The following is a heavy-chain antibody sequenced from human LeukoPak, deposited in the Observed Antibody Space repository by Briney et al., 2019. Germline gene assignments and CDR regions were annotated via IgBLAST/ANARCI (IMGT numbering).Heavy chain of an antibody. CDR1: GFIFDDYA. Sequence: PGRSLRLSCAASGFIFDDYAMHWVRQAPGKGLEWVSGISWNSGSIGYADSVKGRFTISRDNAKNSLYLQMNSLRAEDMALYYCAKGLNWNWEYNGFDPWGQGTLVTVSS. J-gene: IGHJ5*02. V-gene: IGHV3-9*03. CDR3: AKGLNWNWEYNGFDP. D-gene: IGHD1-7*01. CDR2: ISWNSGSI.